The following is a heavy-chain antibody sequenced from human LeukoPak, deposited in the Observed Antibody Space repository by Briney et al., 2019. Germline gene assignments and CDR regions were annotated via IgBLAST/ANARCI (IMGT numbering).Heavy chain of an antibody. J-gene: IGHJ4*02. CDR2: ITGNGNTK. CDR3: ARDSYSGGIPFDL. CDR1: GFTFSSFE. D-gene: IGHD1-26*01. Sequence: QSGGSLRLSCAAAGFTFSSFEMHWVRQAPGKGLEWVSYITGNGNTKYYADSVKGRFTISRDNAENSLYLQMSSLRAEDTAVYYCARDSYSGGIPFDLWGQGTLVTVAS. V-gene: IGHV3-48*03.